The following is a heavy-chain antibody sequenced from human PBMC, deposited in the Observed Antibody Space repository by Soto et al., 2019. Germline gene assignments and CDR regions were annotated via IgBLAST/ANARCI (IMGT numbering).Heavy chain of an antibody. CDR1: GFSFSDYF. V-gene: IGHV1-46*01. D-gene: IGHD6-6*01. CDR2: INPSGDSR. CDR3: ARDSRYSSSPQSGYGMDV. J-gene: IGHJ6*02. Sequence: ASVKVSCKASGFSFSDYFMHWVRQAPGQGLEWMGIINPSGDSRNYAQKFQGRVTITRDTSTSTVYMDLSSLRYEDTAVYYCARDSRYSSSPQSGYGMDVWGQGTTVTVSS.